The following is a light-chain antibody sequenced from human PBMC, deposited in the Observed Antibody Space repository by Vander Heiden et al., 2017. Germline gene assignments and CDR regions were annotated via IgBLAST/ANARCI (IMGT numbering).Light chain of an antibody. Sequence: DIQMTQSPSSLSASVGDRVTITCRASQGISNYLAWYQQKPGKVPKLLIYAASTLQSGVPSRFSGGGSGTDFTLTISSLQPEDVATYYCQKYNSAPQITFGQGTRLEIK. CDR1: QGISNY. CDR3: QKYNSAPQIT. J-gene: IGKJ5*01. V-gene: IGKV1-27*01. CDR2: AAS.